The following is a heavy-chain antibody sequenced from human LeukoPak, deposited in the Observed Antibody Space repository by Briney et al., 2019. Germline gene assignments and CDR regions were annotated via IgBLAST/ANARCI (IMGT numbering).Heavy chain of an antibody. V-gene: IGHV1-46*01. J-gene: IGHJ4*02. CDR1: GYTFTSYY. CDR3: ARSEYCSGGSCYSGWGLYYFDY. CDR2: INPSGGST. Sequence: ASVKVSCKASGYTFTSYYMHWVRQAPGQGLEWMGIINPSGGSTSYAQKFQGRVTMTRDTSTSTVYMELSSLRSEDTAVYYCARSEYCSGGSCYSGWGLYYFDYWGQGTLVTVSS. D-gene: IGHD2-15*01.